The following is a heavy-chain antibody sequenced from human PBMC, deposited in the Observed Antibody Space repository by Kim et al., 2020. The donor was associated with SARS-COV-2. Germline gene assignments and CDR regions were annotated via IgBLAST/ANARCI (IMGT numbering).Heavy chain of an antibody. CDR3: ARAKLVQGVFYYYYYIDV. CDR1: GYTFTSYD. V-gene: IGHV1-8*01. Sequence: ASVKVSCKASGYTFTSYDINWVRQATGQGLEWMGWMNPNSGNTGYAQKFQGIVNMTRNTSISTAYMELSSLRSEDTAVYYCARAKLVQGVFYYYYYIDVWGKGTTVTVSS. CDR2: MNPNSGNT. D-gene: IGHD3-10*01. J-gene: IGHJ6*03.